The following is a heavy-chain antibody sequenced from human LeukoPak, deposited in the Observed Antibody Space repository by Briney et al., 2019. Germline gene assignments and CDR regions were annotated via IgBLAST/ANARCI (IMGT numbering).Heavy chain of an antibody. CDR1: GYTFTGYY. CDR2: INPNSGGT. D-gene: IGHD2-8*01. J-gene: IGHJ6*02. CDR3: ARDPLSRVVILMVYAGYGMDV. V-gene: IGHV1-2*02. Sequence: GASVKVSCKASGYTFTGYYMHWVRQAPGQGLEWMGWINPNSGGTNYAQKFQGRVTMTRDTSISTAYVELSRLRSDDTAVYYCARDPLSRVVILMVYAGYGMDVWGQGTTVTVSS.